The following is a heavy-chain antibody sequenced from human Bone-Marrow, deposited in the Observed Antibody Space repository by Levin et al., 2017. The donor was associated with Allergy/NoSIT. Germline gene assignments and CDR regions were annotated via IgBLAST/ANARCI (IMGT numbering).Heavy chain of an antibody. V-gene: IGHV5-51*01. J-gene: IGHJ6*02. D-gene: IGHD2-2*01. CDR1: GYTLTNYG. CDR2: ISPGDSDI. Sequence: GGSLRLSCKASGYTLTNYGIAWVRQMAGKGLEWMAIISPGDSDIRYSPSFQGHVTISADKSISTAYRQWSSLRASDTAMDYWARYRVVVQAAHLLSYYGMDVWGQGTTVTVSS. CDR3: ARYRVVVQAAHLLSYYGMDV.